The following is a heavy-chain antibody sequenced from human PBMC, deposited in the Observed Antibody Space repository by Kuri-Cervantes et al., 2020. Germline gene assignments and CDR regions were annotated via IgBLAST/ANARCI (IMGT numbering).Heavy chain of an antibody. D-gene: IGHD6-13*01. CDR3: ARGYSGSWYGWDYGMDV. V-gene: IGHV4-4*02. CDR2: IYHSGST. Sequence: SETLSLTCAVSGGSISSSNWWSWVRQPPGKGLEWIGEIYHSGSTNYNPSLKSRVTISVDKSKNQFSLKLSSVTAADTAVYYCARGYSGSWYGWDYGMDVWGQGTTVTVSS. CDR1: GGSISSSNW. J-gene: IGHJ6*02.